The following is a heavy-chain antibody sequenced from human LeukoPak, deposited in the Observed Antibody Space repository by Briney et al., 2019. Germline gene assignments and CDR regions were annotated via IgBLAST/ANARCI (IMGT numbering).Heavy chain of an antibody. J-gene: IGHJ4*02. Sequence: GGTLRLSCAASGFSFSTHGMNWGRQAPGKGLEWVAFIRYDGSNTYYADSVKGRFTISRDNSKNTLYLHMNRLRAEDTAVYYCAKDPNRYDSSIYYCAYWGQGTLVTVSS. CDR1: GFSFSTHG. CDR3: AKDPNRYDSSIYYCAY. CDR2: IRYDGSNT. V-gene: IGHV3-30*02. D-gene: IGHD3-22*01.